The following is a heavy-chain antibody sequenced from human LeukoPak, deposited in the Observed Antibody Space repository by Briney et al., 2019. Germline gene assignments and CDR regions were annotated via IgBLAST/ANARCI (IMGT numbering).Heavy chain of an antibody. Sequence: GGSLRLSCAASGFTFKSYTMHWVRQAPGKGLEWVSDISSRSSTKYYADSVKGRFTISRDNAENSLFLQMNSLRAEDTAIYYCASARTYCGGDCYSGDAFDIWGQGTMVTVSS. D-gene: IGHD2-21*02. CDR1: GFTFKSYT. CDR2: ISSRSSTK. V-gene: IGHV3-48*01. J-gene: IGHJ3*02. CDR3: ASARTYCGGDCYSGDAFDI.